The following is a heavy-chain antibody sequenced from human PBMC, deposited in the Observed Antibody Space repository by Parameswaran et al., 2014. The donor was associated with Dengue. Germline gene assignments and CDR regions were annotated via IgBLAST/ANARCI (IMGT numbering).Heavy chain of an antibody. D-gene: IGHD3-22*01. CDR2: INAGNGNT. V-gene: IGHV1-3*01. CDR3: ARVWLRDPVVVVITTLVLFDI. J-gene: IGHJ3*02. Sequence: WVRQAPGQRLEWMGWINAGNGNTKYSQKFQGRVTITRDTSASTAYMELSSLRSEDTAVYYCARVWLRDPVVVVITTLVLFDIWGQGTMVTVSS.